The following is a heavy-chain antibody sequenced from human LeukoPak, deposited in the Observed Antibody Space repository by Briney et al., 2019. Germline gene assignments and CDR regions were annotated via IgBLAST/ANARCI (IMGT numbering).Heavy chain of an antibody. J-gene: IGHJ4*02. CDR1: GYSISSVYY. Sequence: PSETLSLTCTVSGYSISSVYYWGWIRQPPGKGLEWIGSIYHSGSTYYNPSLKSRVTISVDTSKNQFSLKLSSVTAADTAVYYCASSTLVGPSVTQGTNFDYWGQGTLVTVSS. CDR2: IYHSGST. D-gene: IGHD1-26*01. CDR3: ASSTLVGPSVTQGTNFDY. V-gene: IGHV4-38-2*02.